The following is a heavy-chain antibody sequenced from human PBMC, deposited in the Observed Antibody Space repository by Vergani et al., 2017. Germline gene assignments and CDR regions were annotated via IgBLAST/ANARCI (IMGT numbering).Heavy chain of an antibody. CDR2: INPNSGGT. V-gene: IGHV1-2*02. CDR1: GYTFTGYY. J-gene: IGHJ4*02. Sequence: QVQLVQSGAEVKKPGASVKVSCKASGYTFTGYYMHWVRQAPGQGLEWMGWINPNSGGTNYAQKFQGRVTMTRDTSISTAYMELSRLRSDDTAVYYCAKTPSIVVVPGVYFDYWGQGTLVTVSS. CDR3: AKTPSIVVVPGVYFDY. D-gene: IGHD2-2*01.